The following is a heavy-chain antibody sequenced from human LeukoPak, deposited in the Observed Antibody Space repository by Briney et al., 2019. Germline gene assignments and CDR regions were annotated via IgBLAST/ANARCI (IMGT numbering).Heavy chain of an antibody. CDR1: GFTFSSYS. V-gene: IGHV3-23*01. CDR2: ISGSGGST. CDR3: AKGSGSGSYADY. J-gene: IGHJ4*02. Sequence: GGSLRLSCAASGFTFSSYSMNWVRQAPGKGLEWVSAISGSGGSTYYADSVKGRFTISRDNSKNTLYLQMNSLRAEDTAVYYCAKGSGSGSYADYWGQGTLVTVSS. D-gene: IGHD3-10*01.